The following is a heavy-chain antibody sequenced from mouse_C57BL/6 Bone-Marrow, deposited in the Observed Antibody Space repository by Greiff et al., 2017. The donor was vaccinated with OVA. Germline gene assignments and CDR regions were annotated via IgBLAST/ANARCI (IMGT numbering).Heavy chain of an antibody. V-gene: IGHV1-19*01. CDR3: ARKTYYYGSSRFAY. Sequence: EVQLQQSGPVLVKPGASVKLSCKASGYTFTDYYLNWVKQSHGKSLEWIGVIIPYNGGTSYNKKFKGKATLTVDTSSSTAYMELNRLTAEDSAVYYCARKTYYYGSSRFAYWGQGTLVTVSA. CDR1: GYTFTDYY. D-gene: IGHD1-1*01. J-gene: IGHJ3*01. CDR2: IIPYNGGT.